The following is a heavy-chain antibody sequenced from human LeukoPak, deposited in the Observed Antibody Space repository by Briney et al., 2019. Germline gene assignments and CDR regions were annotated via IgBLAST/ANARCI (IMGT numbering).Heavy chain of an antibody. CDR2: INHSGST. J-gene: IGHJ5*02. V-gene: IGHV4-34*01. CDR1: GGSFSGYY. CDR3: ARCSSTSCYGRFDP. Sequence: SETLSLTCAVYGGSFSGYYWSWIRQPPGKGLEWIGEINHSGSTNYNPSLKSRVTISVDTSKNQFSLKLSSVTAADTAVYYCARCSSTSCYGRFDPWGQRTVVTVSS. D-gene: IGHD2-2*01.